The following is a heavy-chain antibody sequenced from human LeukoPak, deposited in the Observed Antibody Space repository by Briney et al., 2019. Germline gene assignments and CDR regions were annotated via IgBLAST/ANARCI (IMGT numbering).Heavy chain of an antibody. V-gene: IGHV3-49*04. CDR3: ARGYDWNYLHF. Sequence: PGRSLRLSCATSGFTFDIYAMTWVRQAPGKGLEWVGFIRSRSYDVTTDYAASVKDRFIISRDESKRIADLQMNSLTTEDRGMYYCARGYDWNYLHFWGQGALVTVSS. CDR2: IRSRSYDVTT. D-gene: IGHD1-7*01. J-gene: IGHJ4*02. CDR1: GFTFDIYA.